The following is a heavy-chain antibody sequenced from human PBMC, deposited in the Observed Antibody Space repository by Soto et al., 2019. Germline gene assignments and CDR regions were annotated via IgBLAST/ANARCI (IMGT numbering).Heavy chain of an antibody. V-gene: IGHV3-21*01. J-gene: IGHJ5*01. Sequence: EVQLVESGGGLVKPGGSLRLSCAASGFSFSSDSMGWVRQAPGKGLEWVSSISSSGSFMNYADSVKGRFTISRDNAKNSLYLQMGSLKAEDRAVYYCARDPPTGTTLDWFDSWGQGTLVTVPS. CDR2: ISSSGSFM. CDR1: GFSFSSDS. CDR3: ARDPPTGTTLDWFDS. D-gene: IGHD1-7*01.